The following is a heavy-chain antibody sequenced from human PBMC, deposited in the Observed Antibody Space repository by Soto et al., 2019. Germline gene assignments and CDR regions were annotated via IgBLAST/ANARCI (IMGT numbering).Heavy chain of an antibody. CDR2: IYWDDDK. Sequence: SGPTLVNPTQTLPLTCTFSGFSLSTSEVGVGWIRQPPGKALELLGIIYWDDDKRYSPSLKSRLTITKDTSKNQVVLTMTNMDPVDTATYYCAHRGPRTAFDIWGQGTMVTVSS. CDR3: AHRGPRTAFDI. CDR1: GFSLSTSEVG. V-gene: IGHV2-5*02. J-gene: IGHJ3*02.